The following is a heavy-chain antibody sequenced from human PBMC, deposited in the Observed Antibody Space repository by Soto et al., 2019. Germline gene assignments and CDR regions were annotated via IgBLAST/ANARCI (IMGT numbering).Heavy chain of an antibody. V-gene: IGHV4-30-4*01. CDR2: IYYSGST. CDR3: ARDGPYYDFWSGYGPPNYYGMDV. D-gene: IGHD3-3*01. CDR1: GGSINSYY. Sequence: TSETLSLTCTVSGGSINSYYWSWIRQPPGKGLEWIGYIYYSGSTYYNPSLKSRVTISVDTSKNQFSLKLSSVTAADTAVYYCARDGPYYDFWSGYGPPNYYGMDVWGQGTTVTVSS. J-gene: IGHJ6*02.